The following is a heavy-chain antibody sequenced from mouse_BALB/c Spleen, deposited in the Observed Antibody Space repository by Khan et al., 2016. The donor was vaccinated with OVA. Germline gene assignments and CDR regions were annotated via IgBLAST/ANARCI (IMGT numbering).Heavy chain of an antibody. CDR3: ARTARIKY. CDR1: GYSITSGYG. Sequence: EVKLLESGPGLVKPSQSLSLTCTVTGYSITSGYGWNWIRQFPGNKLEWMGYISYSGSTNYNPSLKSRISIARDTPTNQFFLQLNSVTTEDTATYYCARTARIKYWGQGTTLTVSS. D-gene: IGHD1-2*01. V-gene: IGHV3-2*02. CDR2: ISYSGST. J-gene: IGHJ2*01.